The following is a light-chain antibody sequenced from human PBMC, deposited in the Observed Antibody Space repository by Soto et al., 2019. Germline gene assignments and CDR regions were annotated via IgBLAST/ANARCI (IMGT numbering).Light chain of an antibody. CDR2: KAX. Sequence: DIQMPQSPSTLSAPVGDGVIIPCRASQSISIVLAWYHQKPVKAAKLLIFKAXSLESGVLSRFSGSGSGTEFTLTISSLKPDDFATSYCQQYNSYSPWTFGQGTKVDI. CDR3: QQYNSYSPWT. V-gene: IGKV1-5*03. J-gene: IGKJ1*01. CDR1: QSISIV.